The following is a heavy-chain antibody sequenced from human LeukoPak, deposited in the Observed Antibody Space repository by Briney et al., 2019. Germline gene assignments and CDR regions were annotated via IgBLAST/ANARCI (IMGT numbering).Heavy chain of an antibody. CDR2: IYSGGSI. V-gene: IGHV3-66*01. D-gene: IGHD6-19*01. Sequence: PGGSLRLSCAASGLTVSSYMSWVRQAPGKGLEWVSVIYSGGSIYYADSVKGRFTISRDNAKNSLYLQMNSLRAEDTAVYYCARDQSGSGGWYFDYWGQGTLVTVSS. CDR1: GLTVSSY. CDR3: ARDQSGSGGWYFDY. J-gene: IGHJ4*02.